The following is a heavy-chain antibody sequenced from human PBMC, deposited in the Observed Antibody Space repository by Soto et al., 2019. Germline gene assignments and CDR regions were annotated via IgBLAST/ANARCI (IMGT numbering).Heavy chain of an antibody. CDR3: AKAGSGSYYKRYYDP. Sequence: GGSLRLSCAASGFTFSSYAMSWVRQAPGKGLEWVSAISGSGGSTYYADSVKGRFTISRDNSKNTLYLQMNSRRAEDTAVYYCAKAGSGSYYKRYYDPWGQGTLVTVSS. D-gene: IGHD3-10*01. CDR1: GFTFSSYA. CDR2: ISGSGGST. J-gene: IGHJ5*02. V-gene: IGHV3-23*01.